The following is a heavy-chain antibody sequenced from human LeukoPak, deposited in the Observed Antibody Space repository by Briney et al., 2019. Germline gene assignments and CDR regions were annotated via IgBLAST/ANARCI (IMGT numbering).Heavy chain of an antibody. Sequence: GGSLRLSCIASGFTFTDHPMNWVRQAPGKGLEWISYIGGDGIAFYADSVKGRFTASKDDARKSMYLQMNSLRVEDTAVYYCAKDRANWAIDDWGQGTQVTVSS. CDR1: GFTFTDHP. J-gene: IGHJ4*02. V-gene: IGHV3-69-1*01. D-gene: IGHD3-16*01. CDR3: AKDRANWAIDD. CDR2: IGGDGIA.